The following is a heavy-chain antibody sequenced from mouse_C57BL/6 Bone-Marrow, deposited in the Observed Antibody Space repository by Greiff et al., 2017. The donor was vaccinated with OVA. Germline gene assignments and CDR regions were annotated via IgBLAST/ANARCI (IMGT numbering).Heavy chain of an antibody. CDR1: GYSFTGYF. D-gene: IGHD2-1*01. J-gene: IGHJ2*01. V-gene: IGHV1-20*01. CDR3: ARIYYGNYNYFDY. Sequence: VQLQQPGPELVKPGDSVKISCKASGYSFTGYFMNWVMQSPGKSLEWIGRINPYNGDTFYNQKFKGKATLTVDKSSSTAHMELRSLTSEDAAVYYWARIYYGNYNYFDYWGKGTTLTVSS. CDR2: INPYNGDT.